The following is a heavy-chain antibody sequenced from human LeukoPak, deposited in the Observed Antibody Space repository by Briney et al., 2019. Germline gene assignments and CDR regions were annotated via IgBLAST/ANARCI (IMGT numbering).Heavy chain of an antibody. D-gene: IGHD6-13*01. V-gene: IGHV4-59*12. CDR2: IYYSGST. Sequence: SETLSLTCTVSGGSISSYYWSWIRQPPGKGLEWIGYIYYSGSTNYNPSLKSRVTISVDTSKNQFSLKLSSVTAADTAVYYCARGHSSRIYGMDVWGQGTTVTVSS. J-gene: IGHJ6*02. CDR3: ARGHSSRIYGMDV. CDR1: GGSISSYY.